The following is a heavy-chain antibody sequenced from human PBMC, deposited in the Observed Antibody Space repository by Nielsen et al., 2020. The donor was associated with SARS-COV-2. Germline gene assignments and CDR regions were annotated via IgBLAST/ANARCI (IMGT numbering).Heavy chain of an antibody. CDR3: ARDLVVGATTWYYMDV. Sequence: ASVKVSCKASGYTFTSYAMHWVRQAPGQRLEWMGWINAGNGNTKYSQKFQGRVTITRDTSASTAYMELNSLRSEDTAVYYCARDLVVGATTWYYMDVWGKGTTVTVSS. CDR1: GYTFTSYA. D-gene: IGHD1-26*01. V-gene: IGHV1-3*01. CDR2: INAGNGNT. J-gene: IGHJ6*03.